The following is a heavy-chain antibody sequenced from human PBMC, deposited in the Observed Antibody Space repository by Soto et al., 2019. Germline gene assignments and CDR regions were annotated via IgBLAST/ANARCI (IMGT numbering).Heavy chain of an antibody. CDR3: ARSIVVVTALDY. CDR2: INAGNGNT. J-gene: IGHJ4*02. V-gene: IGHV1-3*01. Sequence: ASVKVSCKASGYTFTNYAMHWVRQAPGQRLEWMGWINAGNGNTKYSQKFQGRVTITRDTSASTAYMELSSLRSEDTAVYYCARSIVVVTALDYWGQGTLVTVAS. CDR1: GYTFTNYA. D-gene: IGHD2-21*02.